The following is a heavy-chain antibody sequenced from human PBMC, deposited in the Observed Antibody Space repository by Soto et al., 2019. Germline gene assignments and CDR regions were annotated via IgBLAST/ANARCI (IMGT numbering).Heavy chain of an antibody. D-gene: IGHD2-15*01. V-gene: IGHV3-74*01. CDR3: AREAWYDAFDI. CDR1: GFTFSSYW. J-gene: IGHJ3*02. CDR2: INRDGSTT. Sequence: GGSLRLSCAASGFTFSSYWMHWVRQVPGKGLVWVSRINRDGSTTSYADSVKGRFTISRDNAKNTLYLQMNSLRAEDTAVYYCAREAWYDAFDIWGQGTMVTVSS.